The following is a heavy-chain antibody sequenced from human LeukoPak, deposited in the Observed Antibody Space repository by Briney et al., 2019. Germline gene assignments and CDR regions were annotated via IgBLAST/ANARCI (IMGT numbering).Heavy chain of an antibody. CDR3: AKWGKGFGELLPPDY. J-gene: IGHJ4*02. Sequence: GGSLRLSCAASGFTFSSYTINWVRQAPGKGLEWVSSISGSSYYIYYADSVRGRFTISRDNSKNTLYLQMNSLRAEDTAVYYCAKWGKGFGELLPPDYWGQGTLVTVSS. CDR2: ISGSSYYI. D-gene: IGHD3-10*01. V-gene: IGHV3-21*04. CDR1: GFTFSSYT.